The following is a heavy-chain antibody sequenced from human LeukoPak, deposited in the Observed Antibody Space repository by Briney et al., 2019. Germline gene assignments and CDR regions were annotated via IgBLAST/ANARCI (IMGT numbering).Heavy chain of an antibody. CDR3: ARLAYNSGCYFFDC. Sequence: PSETLSLTCTVSGVSISSYYWSWIRQPPGKGLEWIGYIYYSGSTNYNPSLKSRLAISVDTSKNQFSLRLSSVTAADAAVCYCARLAYNSGCYFFDCWGQGILVTVSS. CDR1: GVSISSYY. D-gene: IGHD6-19*01. V-gene: IGHV4-59*01. CDR2: IYYSGST. J-gene: IGHJ4*02.